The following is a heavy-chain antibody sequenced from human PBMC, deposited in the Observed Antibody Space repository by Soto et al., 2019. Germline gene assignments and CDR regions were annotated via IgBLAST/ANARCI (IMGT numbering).Heavy chain of an antibody. J-gene: IGHJ4*02. CDR2: ISGSGGST. Sequence: GGSLRLSCAASGFTFSSYAMSWVRQAPGKGLEWVSAISGSGGSTYYADSVKGRFTISRDNSKNTLYLQMNSLRAEETAVYYCAKGSRNWNYRYFDYWGQGTLVTVSS. CDR1: GFTFSSYA. D-gene: IGHD1-7*01. CDR3: AKGSRNWNYRYFDY. V-gene: IGHV3-23*01.